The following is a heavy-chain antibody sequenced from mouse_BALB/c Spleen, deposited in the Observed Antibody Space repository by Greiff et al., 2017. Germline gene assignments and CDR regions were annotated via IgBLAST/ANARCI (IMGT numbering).Heavy chain of an antibody. V-gene: IGHV5-6-4*01. CDR3: TRDRRGGYFDD. CDR1: GFTFSSYT. J-gene: IGHJ1*01. Sequence: EVKLMESGGGLVKPGGSLKLSCAASGFTFSSYTMSWVRQTPEKRLEWVATISSGGSYTYYPDSVKGRFTISRDNAKNTLYLQMSSLKSEDTAMYYCTRDRRGGYFDDWGAGTTVTVSS. CDR2: ISSGGSYT.